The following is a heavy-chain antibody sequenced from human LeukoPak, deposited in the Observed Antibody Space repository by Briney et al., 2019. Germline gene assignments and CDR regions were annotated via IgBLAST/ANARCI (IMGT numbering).Heavy chain of an antibody. D-gene: IGHD3-16*01. CDR1: GFDFNYYD. V-gene: IGHV3-21*01. Sequence: GGSLRLSCVGSGFDFNYYDINWVRQAPGKGLEWVSSISSRSSYIYFADSAKGRFTISRDNANGSVFLHMTSLRPEDTAVYYCARRGGMSSGRSFDHWGQGTLVTVSS. CDR3: ARRGGMSSGRSFDH. CDR2: ISSRSSYI. J-gene: IGHJ4*02.